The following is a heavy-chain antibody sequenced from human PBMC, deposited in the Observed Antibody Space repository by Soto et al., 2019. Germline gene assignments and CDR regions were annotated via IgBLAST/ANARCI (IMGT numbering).Heavy chain of an antibody. CDR1: GFTYSSYG. CDR2: IWYDGSNK. J-gene: IGHJ4*02. CDR3: ARAEYSSSPIDY. Sequence: QVQLVESGGGVVLPGRSLRLSCAASGFTYSSYGMHWVRQAPGKGLEWVAVIWYDGSNKYYADSVKGRFTISRDNSKNTLDMQMNSLRAEDTAVYYCARAEYSSSPIDYWGQGTLVTVSS. V-gene: IGHV3-33*01. D-gene: IGHD6-13*01.